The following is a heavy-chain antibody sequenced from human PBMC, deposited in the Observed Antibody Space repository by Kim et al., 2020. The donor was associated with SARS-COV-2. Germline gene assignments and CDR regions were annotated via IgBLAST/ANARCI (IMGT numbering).Heavy chain of an antibody. D-gene: IGHD4-17*01. CDR3: ARDVGSYGDYETLDY. CDR1: GFTFSSYA. Sequence: GGSLRLSCAASGFTFSSYAMHWVRQAPGKGLEWVAVISYDGSNKYYADSVKGRFTISRDNSKNTLYLQMNSLRAEDTAVYYCARDVGSYGDYETLDYWGQGTLVTVSS. CDR2: ISYDGSNK. V-gene: IGHV3-30*04. J-gene: IGHJ4*02.